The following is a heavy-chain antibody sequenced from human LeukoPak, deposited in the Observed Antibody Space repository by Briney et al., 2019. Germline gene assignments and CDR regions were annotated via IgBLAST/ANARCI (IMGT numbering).Heavy chain of an antibody. J-gene: IGHJ4*02. CDR1: GGSFSGYH. CDR3: ARDEYTASWFN. V-gene: IGHV4-34*01. D-gene: IGHD6-13*01. CDR2: LNPGGSS. Sequence: KASETLSLTCAVYGGSFSGYHWSWIRQPPGKGLEWIGELNPGGSSDGNPSLKGRITISVDTSKNQFSLKLTSVTAADTAVYYCARDEYTASWFNWGPGILVTVSS.